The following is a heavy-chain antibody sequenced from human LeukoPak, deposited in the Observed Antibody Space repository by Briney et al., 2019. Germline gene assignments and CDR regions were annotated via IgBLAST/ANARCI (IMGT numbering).Heavy chain of an antibody. CDR1: GGSISSSSYY. CDR2: IYYSGST. D-gene: IGHD3-10*01. Sequence: SETLSLTCTVSGGSISSSSYYWGWIRQPPGKGLEWIGSIYYSGSTYYNPSLKSRVTISVDTSKNQFSLKLSSVTAADTAVYYCARDQGNVLLWFGETHIENWFDPWGQGTLVTVSS. J-gene: IGHJ5*02. CDR3: ARDQGNVLLWFGETHIENWFDP. V-gene: IGHV4-39*07.